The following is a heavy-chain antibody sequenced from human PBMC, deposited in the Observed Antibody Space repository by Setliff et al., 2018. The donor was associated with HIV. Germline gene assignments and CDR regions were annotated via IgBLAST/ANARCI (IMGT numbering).Heavy chain of an antibody. V-gene: IGHV5-51*01. Sequence: HGESLKISCKGSGSSFTSHWIGWVRQMPGKGLEWMGVIYLGDSDTRYSPSFQGQVTISADKSINTASMQWSSLQASDTAIYYCATMEISGYFDSWGQGTLVTSPQ. CDR1: GSSFTSHW. D-gene: IGHD6-19*01. CDR3: ATMEISGYFDS. J-gene: IGHJ4*02. CDR2: IYLGDSDT.